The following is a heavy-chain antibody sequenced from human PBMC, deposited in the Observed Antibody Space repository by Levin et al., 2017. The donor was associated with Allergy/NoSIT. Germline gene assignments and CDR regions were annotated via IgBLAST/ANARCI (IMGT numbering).Heavy chain of an antibody. J-gene: IGHJ4*02. D-gene: IGHD2-8*02. CDR3: ARERAGTGVSSEHFDY. CDR2: ISAYNGNT. Sequence: GASVKVSCKASGYTFTSYGISWVRQAPGQGLEWMGWISAYNGNTNYAQKLQGRVTMTTDTSTSTAYMELRSLRSDDTAVYYCARERAGTGVSSEHFDYWGQGTLVTVSS. V-gene: IGHV1-18*01. CDR1: GYTFTSYG.